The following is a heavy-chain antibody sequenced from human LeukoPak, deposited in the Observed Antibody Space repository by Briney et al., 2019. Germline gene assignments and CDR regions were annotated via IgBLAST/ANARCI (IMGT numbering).Heavy chain of an antibody. D-gene: IGHD3-16*01. CDR3: ARATPVGGVRFDY. Sequence: PSETLSLTCTVSGVSISSYYWSWIGQPPGKGLEWIGSIYTTGDTRYNPSLKSRVTISVDTSKNQFSLKLSSVTAADTAVYYCARATPVGGVRFDYWGQGTLVTASS. CDR2: IYTTGDT. CDR1: GVSISSYY. J-gene: IGHJ4*02. V-gene: IGHV4-4*09.